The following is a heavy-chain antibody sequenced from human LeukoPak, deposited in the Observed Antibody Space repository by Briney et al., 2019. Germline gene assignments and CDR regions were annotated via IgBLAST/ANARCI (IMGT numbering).Heavy chain of an antibody. CDR3: TTERVIVVVPAASSQLNFDY. J-gene: IGHJ4*02. V-gene: IGHV3-15*01. CDR2: IKSKTDGGTT. D-gene: IGHD2-2*01. Sequence: GGSLRLSCAASGFTFSNAWMSWVRQAPGKGLEWAGRIKSKTDGGTTDYAAPVKGRFTISRDDSKNTLYLQMNSLKTEDTAVYYCTTERVIVVVPAASSQLNFDYWGQGTLVTVSS. CDR1: GFTFSNAW.